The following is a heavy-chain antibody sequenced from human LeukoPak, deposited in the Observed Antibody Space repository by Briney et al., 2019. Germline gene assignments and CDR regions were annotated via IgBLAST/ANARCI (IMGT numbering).Heavy chain of an antibody. Sequence: PGGSLRLSCAASGFTFSSYAMSWVRQAPGKGLEWVSAISGSGSSTYYADSVKGRFTISRDNSKNTLYLQMNSLRAEDTAVYYCAKPVYCGGDCYTYYFDYWGQGTLVTVSS. D-gene: IGHD2-21*02. CDR2: ISGSGSST. V-gene: IGHV3-23*01. CDR1: GFTFSSYA. J-gene: IGHJ4*02. CDR3: AKPVYCGGDCYTYYFDY.